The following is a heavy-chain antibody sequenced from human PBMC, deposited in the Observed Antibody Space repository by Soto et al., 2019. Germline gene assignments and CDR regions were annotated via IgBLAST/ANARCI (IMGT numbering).Heavy chain of an antibody. V-gene: IGHV4-59*08. J-gene: IGHJ4*02. CDR3: ARRAANNDDSSGPIAY. CDR1: GGSISSYY. D-gene: IGHD3-22*01. Sequence: QVQLQESGPGLVKPSETLSLTCTVSGGSISSYYWSWIRQPPGQGLEWIGYTYYSGSTNYNPSLKSRFTISVDTSTNQFSLKLSSVTAADTAVYYCARRAANNDDSSGPIAYWGQGTLVTVSS. CDR2: TYYSGST.